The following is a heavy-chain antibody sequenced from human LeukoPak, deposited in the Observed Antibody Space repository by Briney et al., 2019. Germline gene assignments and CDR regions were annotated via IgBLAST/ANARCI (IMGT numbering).Heavy chain of an antibody. CDR1: GGTFSSYA. CDR2: IIPIFGTA. D-gene: IGHD6-19*01. J-gene: IGHJ4*02. V-gene: IGHV1-69*13. CDR3: ARGSTSDWPLDH. Sequence: EASVKVSCKASGGTFSSYAISWVRQAPGQGLEWMGGIIPIFGTANYAQKFQGRVTITADESTSTAYMELSSLRSEDTAVYYCARGSTSDWPLDHWGQETLVTISS.